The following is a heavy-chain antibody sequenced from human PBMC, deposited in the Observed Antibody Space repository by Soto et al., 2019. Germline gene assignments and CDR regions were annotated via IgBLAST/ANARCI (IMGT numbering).Heavy chain of an antibody. CDR2: IKQDGSEK. D-gene: IGHD3-3*01. V-gene: IGHV3-7*05. CDR1: GFTFSSYW. J-gene: IGHJ6*02. CDR3: ARDLEGTSECITIFGVVNPLYGMDV. Sequence: GGSLRLSCAASGFTFSSYWMSWVRQAPGKGLEWVANIKQDGSEKYYVDSVKGRFTISRDNAKNSLYLQMNSLRAEDTAVYYCARDLEGTSECITIFGVVNPLYGMDVWGQGPTLTVPS.